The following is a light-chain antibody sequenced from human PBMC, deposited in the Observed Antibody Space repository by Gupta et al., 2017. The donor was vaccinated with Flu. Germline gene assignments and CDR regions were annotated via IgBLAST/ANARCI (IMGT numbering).Light chain of an antibody. CDR2: DDT. J-gene: IGLJ2*01. CDR3: QMWDSSSAHGV. CDR1: KIGRNA. Sequence: GEADTLTWLKDKIGRNAFHWYQQRPGPAPVLVVYDDTLRPSGISDRFSGSISGYTATLTIXRXEVDDEXDYYCQMWDSSSAHGVFGGGTKLTV. V-gene: IGLV3-21*02.